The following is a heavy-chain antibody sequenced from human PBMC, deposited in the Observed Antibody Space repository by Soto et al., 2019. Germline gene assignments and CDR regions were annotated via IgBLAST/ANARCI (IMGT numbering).Heavy chain of an antibody. CDR1: GGSISSSSYY. CDR3: ASLTAGDFVDY. D-gene: IGHD7-27*01. Sequence: SETLSLTCTVSGGSISSSSYYWGWIRQPPGKGLEWIGSIYYSGSTYYNPSLKSRVTISVDTSKNQFSLKLSSVNAADTAVYYCASLTAGDFVDYLGQGTLVTVSS. CDR2: IYYSGST. J-gene: IGHJ4*02. V-gene: IGHV4-39*07.